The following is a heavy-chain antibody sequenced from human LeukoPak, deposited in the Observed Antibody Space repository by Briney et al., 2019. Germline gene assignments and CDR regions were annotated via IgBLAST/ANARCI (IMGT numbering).Heavy chain of an antibody. V-gene: IGHV3-74*01. CDR3: VRDGDAYNFDF. Sequence: GGSLRLSCATSGFTLSLAWMHWVRQAPGKGLEWVSRIKYDGSYTNYADSVKGRFTISRDNARNTLSLHMISLRTEDTAVYFCVRDGDAYNFDFWGQGVLVTVSS. J-gene: IGHJ4*02. CDR1: GFTLSLAW. D-gene: IGHD5-24*01. CDR2: IKYDGSYT.